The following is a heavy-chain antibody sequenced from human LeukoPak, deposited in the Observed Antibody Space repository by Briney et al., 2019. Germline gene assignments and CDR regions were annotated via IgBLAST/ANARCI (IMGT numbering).Heavy chain of an antibody. J-gene: IGHJ5*02. CDR3: ARDRSYYGSGSYLFDP. CDR1: GGTFSSNA. Sequence: ASVKVSCKASGGTFSSNAINWVRQAPGQGLEWMGGIIPNFGTTSYGQKFQGRVTISADKSTSTAYMELNSLRPDDTAVYYCARDRSYYGSGSYLFDPWGQGTLVTVSS. V-gene: IGHV1-69*06. CDR2: IIPNFGTT. D-gene: IGHD3-10*01.